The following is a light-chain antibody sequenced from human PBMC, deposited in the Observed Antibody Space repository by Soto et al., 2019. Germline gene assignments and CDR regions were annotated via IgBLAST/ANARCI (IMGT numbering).Light chain of an antibody. V-gene: IGLV4-69*01. CDR1: SGHRSYA. J-gene: IGLJ2*01. CDR2: LNSDGSH. CDR3: QTWGTGIPV. Sequence: QPVLTQSPSASASLGASIKLTCTLSSGHRSYAIAWHQQQPEKGPRYLMKLNSDGSHSKGDGIPDRFSGSSSGAERYLTISSLQSEDEADYYCQTWGTGIPVFGGRTKVTVL.